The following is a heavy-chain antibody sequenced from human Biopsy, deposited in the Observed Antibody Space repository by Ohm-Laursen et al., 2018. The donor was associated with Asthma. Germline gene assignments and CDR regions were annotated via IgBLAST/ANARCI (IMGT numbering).Heavy chain of an antibody. D-gene: IGHD2-15*01. CDR2: ISYSGST. Sequence: TLSLTCTVSGGSVSSGSYYWSWIRQPPGKGLAWVSYISYSGSTGYNPSLKSRLTISMDTSKNQFSLKLSSVTAADTAVYYCARVPTTLRYFDLWGRGTLVTVSS. CDR1: GGSVSSGSYY. J-gene: IGHJ2*01. CDR3: ARVPTTLRYFDL. V-gene: IGHV4-61*01.